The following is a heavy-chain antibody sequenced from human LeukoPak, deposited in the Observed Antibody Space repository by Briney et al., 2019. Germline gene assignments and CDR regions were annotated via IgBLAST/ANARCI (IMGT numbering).Heavy chain of an antibody. J-gene: IGHJ5*02. D-gene: IGHD3-3*01. Sequence: PSQTLSLTCTVSGGSISSDSRHWSWIRQPAGKGLEWIGRIYGSGYANYNPSLKSRVTMSVDTSKNQFSLKLDSVTASATAVYYWAREFFIFNWFDHGGGGTVVTV. CDR3: AREFFIFNWFDH. CDR2: IYGSGYA. V-gene: IGHV4-61*02. CDR1: GGSISSDSRH.